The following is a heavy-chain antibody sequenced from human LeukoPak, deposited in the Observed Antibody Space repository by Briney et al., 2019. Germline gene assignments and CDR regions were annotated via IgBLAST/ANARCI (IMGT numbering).Heavy chain of an antibody. CDR3: AREGSKAPPR. CDR2: IYYSGST. Sequence: PSETLSLTCTVSGCSISSYYWSWIRQPPGKGLEWIGYIYYSGSTNYNPSLKSRVTISVDTSKNQFSLKLSSVTAADTAVYYCAREGSKAPPRWGQGTLVTVSS. D-gene: IGHD6-13*01. J-gene: IGHJ4*02. V-gene: IGHV4-59*01. CDR1: GCSISSYY.